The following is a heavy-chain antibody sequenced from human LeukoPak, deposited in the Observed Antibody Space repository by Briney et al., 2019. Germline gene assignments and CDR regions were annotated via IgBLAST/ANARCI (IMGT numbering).Heavy chain of an antibody. CDR2: IYYSGST. Sequence: SETLSLTCTVSGGSIGSSSYYWGWIRQPPGKGLEWIGSIYYSGSTYYNPSLKSRVTISVDTSKNQFSLKLSSVTAADTAVYYCARVQSYYGSVTGQSSYFDYWGRGTLVTVSS. CDR1: GGSIGSSSYY. D-gene: IGHD3-10*01. CDR3: ARVQSYYGSVTGQSSYFDY. J-gene: IGHJ4*02. V-gene: IGHV4-39*01.